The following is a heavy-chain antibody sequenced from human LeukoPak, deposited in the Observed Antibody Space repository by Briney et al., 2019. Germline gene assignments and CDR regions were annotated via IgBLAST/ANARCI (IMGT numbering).Heavy chain of an antibody. CDR1: GLTVSSNY. J-gene: IGHJ4*02. CDR3: ARGLGYGDTTF. V-gene: IGHV3-53*01. CDR2: IYSGGST. D-gene: IGHD4-17*01. Sequence: SGGSERLSCAPSGLTVSSNYMSWVRQAPGKGLEWVSVIYSGGSTYYADSVKGRFTISRDNSKNTLYLQMNSLRAEDTAVYYCARGLGYGDTTFWGQGTLVTVSS.